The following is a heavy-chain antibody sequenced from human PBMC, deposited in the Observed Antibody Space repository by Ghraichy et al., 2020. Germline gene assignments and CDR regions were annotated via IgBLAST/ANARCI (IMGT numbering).Heavy chain of an antibody. CDR3: TRPDYYDSSGYYFDAFDI. CDR1: GFTFSGSA. Sequence: GGSLRLSCAASGFTFSGSAMHWVRQASGKGLEWVGRIRSKANSYATAYAASVKGRFTISRDDSKNTAYLQMNSLKTEDTAVYYCTRPDYYDSSGYYFDAFDIWGQGTMVTVSS. J-gene: IGHJ3*02. CDR2: IRSKANSYAT. D-gene: IGHD3-22*01. V-gene: IGHV3-73*01.